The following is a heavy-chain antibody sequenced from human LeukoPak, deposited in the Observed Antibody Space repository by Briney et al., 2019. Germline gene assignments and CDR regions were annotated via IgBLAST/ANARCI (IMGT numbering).Heavy chain of an antibody. D-gene: IGHD1-1*01. CDR2: INPNSGGT. CDR1: GYTFTGYY. Sequence: ASVKLSCKASGYTFTGYYMRWVRQAPGQGFEWMGWINPNSGGTNYAQKFQGRVTMTRDTSISTAYMELSRLRSDDTAVYYCAGRNDADLDYWGQGTLVTVSS. J-gene: IGHJ4*02. V-gene: IGHV1-2*02. CDR3: AGRNDADLDY.